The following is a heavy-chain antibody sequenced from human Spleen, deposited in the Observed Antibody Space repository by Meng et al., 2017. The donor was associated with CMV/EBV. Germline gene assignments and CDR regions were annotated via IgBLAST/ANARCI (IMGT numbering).Heavy chain of an antibody. J-gene: IGHJ5*02. CDR2: ISSSSSYI. CDR3: ARDWYSSSWYGNWFDP. V-gene: IGHV3-21*01. CDR1: GFTFSSYS. D-gene: IGHD6-13*01. Sequence: GGSLRLSCAASGFTFSSYSMNWVRQAPGKGLEWVSSISSSSSYIYYADSVKGRFTISRDNAKNSLYLQMNGLRAEDTAVYYCARDWYSSSWYGNWFDPWGQGTLVTVSS.